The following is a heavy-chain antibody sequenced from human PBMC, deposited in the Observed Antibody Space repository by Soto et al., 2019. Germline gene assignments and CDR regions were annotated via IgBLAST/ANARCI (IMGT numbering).Heavy chain of an antibody. CDR3: ARSSSSRLYFDY. CDR2: IYSGGST. CDR1: GFTVSSNY. J-gene: IGHJ4*02. Sequence: GGSLRLSCAASGFTVSSNYMSWVRQAPGKGLEWVSVIYSGGSTYYADSVKGRFTISRDNSKNTLYLQMNSLRAEDMAVYYCARSSSSRLYFDYWGQGTLVTVSS. V-gene: IGHV3-53*01. D-gene: IGHD6-6*01.